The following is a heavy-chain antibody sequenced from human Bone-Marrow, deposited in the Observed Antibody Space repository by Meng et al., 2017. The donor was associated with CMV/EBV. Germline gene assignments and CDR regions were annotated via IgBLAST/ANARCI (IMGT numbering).Heavy chain of an antibody. V-gene: IGHV1-2*02. J-gene: IGHJ4*02. D-gene: IGHD3-22*01. CDR3: ARFYDTSEADY. CDR1: GYTFTDYY. CDR2: INPNSGGT. Sequence: ASVKGSCKASGYTFTDYYMHWVRQAPGQGLEWMGWINPNSGGTNYAQRFQGRVTMTRDTSISTAYMELSRLRSDDTAVYYCARFYDTSEADYWGQGTLVTVSS.